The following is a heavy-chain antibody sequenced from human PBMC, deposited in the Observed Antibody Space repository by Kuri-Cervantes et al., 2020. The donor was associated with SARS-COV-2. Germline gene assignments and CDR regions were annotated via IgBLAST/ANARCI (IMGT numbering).Heavy chain of an antibody. J-gene: IGHJ4*02. CDR1: GFTSSGYS. D-gene: IGHD7-27*01. V-gene: IGHV3-21*01. CDR2: VDSSSYYI. CDR3: AREEGGELGEAFDY. Sequence: GGSLRLSCAASGFTSSGYSMNWIRQAPGKGLEWVASVDSSSYYIYHADSVKGRLTISRDNAKTSLYLQMNSLKPEDTAVYYCAREEGGELGEAFDYWGQGALVTVFS.